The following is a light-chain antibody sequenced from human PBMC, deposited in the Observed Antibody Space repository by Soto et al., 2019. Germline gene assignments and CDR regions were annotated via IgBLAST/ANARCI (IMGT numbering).Light chain of an antibody. CDR1: QSVSSSY. V-gene: IGKV3-20*01. Sequence: ELVLTQSPGTLSLSPGERATLSCRASQSVSSSYLAWYQQKPGQAPRPLIYGASSRDSGIPDRFSGSGSVTDFTLTISRLETEDFAVYYCQQYGSSPWTFGQGTKVEIK. J-gene: IGKJ1*01. CDR3: QQYGSSPWT. CDR2: GAS.